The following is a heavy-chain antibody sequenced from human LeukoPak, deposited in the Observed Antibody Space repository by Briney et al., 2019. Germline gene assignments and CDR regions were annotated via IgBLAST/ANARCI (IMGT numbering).Heavy chain of an antibody. CDR1: GFTFRSHA. V-gene: IGHV3-30-3*01. Sequence: GGSLRLSCAASGFTFRSHAMHWVRQPPGKGLEWVAVISYDGSNQYYADSVKGRFTISRDDSKNTLYLQMNSLRAEDTAVYYCARDRSGSYAFDIWGQGTVVIVSS. CDR3: ARDRSGSYAFDI. J-gene: IGHJ3*02. D-gene: IGHD1-26*01. CDR2: ISYDGSNQ.